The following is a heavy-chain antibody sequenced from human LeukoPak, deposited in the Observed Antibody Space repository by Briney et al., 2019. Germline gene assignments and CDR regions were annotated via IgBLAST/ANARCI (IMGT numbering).Heavy chain of an antibody. CDR2: IYTSGST. Sequence: SQTLSLTCTVSGGSISSGSYYWSWIRQPAGKGLAWIGRIYTSGSTNYNPSLKSRVTISVDTSKNQFSLKLSSVTAADTAVYYCARGHLTGRGYFDYWGQGTLVTVSS. D-gene: IGHD1-20*01. J-gene: IGHJ4*02. V-gene: IGHV4-61*02. CDR3: ARGHLTGRGYFDY. CDR1: GGSISSGSYY.